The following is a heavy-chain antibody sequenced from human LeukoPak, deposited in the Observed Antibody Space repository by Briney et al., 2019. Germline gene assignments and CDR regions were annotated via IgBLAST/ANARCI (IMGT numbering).Heavy chain of an antibody. CDR3: VRTAGRDGGY. J-gene: IGHJ4*02. CDR2: IYYSGST. CDR1: GGSVSSGSYY. Sequence: PSETLSLTCTDSGGSVSSGSYYWSWIRQPPGKGLEWIGYIYYSGSTNYNPSLKSRVTISVDMSKNQLSLRLNSVTAADTAVYYCVRTAGRDGGYWGQGALVTVSS. D-gene: IGHD1-26*01. V-gene: IGHV4-61*01.